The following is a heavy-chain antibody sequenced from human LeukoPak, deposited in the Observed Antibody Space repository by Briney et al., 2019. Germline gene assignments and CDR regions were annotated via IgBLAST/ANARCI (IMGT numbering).Heavy chain of an antibody. V-gene: IGHV1-2*02. CDR1: GYTFTGYY. CDR3: ARDHVDIVATIFPYYFDY. Sequence: ASVKVSCKASGYTFTGYYIHWVRQAPGQGLEWMGWINPHSGGTNYAQKFQGGVTMTRDTSITTAYMELSSLRSEDTAVYYCARDHVDIVATIFPYYFDYWGQGTLVTVSS. D-gene: IGHD5-12*01. J-gene: IGHJ4*02. CDR2: INPHSGGT.